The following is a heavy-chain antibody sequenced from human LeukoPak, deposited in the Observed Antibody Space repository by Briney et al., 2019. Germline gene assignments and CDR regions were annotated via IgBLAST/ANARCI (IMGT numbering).Heavy chain of an antibody. CDR2: IKQDGSEK. CDR3: ARDLGGPLDY. CDR1: GFTFSSKW. V-gene: IGHV3-7*01. J-gene: IGHJ4*02. Sequence: PGGSLRLSCAASGFTFSSKWMSWVRQAPGKGLEWVASIKQDGSEKYYVDSVKGRFTISRDNAKNSLFLQMDNLRVEDTALYYCARDLGGPLDYWGQGTLVTVSS. D-gene: IGHD2-15*01.